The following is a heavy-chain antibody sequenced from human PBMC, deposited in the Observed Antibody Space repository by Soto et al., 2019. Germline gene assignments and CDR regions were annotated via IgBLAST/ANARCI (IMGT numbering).Heavy chain of an antibody. D-gene: IGHD3-10*02. Sequence: KELKWIGDIDYSGSTNYNPSLKSRVTISVDKSKNQFSLKLSSVTAADTAVYFFFQAEDGVRDVRSVSAFLLNRSSDL. J-gene: IGHJ2*01. CDR2: IDYSGST. CDR3: FQAEDGVRDVRSVSAFLLNRSSDL. V-gene: IGHV4-61*05.